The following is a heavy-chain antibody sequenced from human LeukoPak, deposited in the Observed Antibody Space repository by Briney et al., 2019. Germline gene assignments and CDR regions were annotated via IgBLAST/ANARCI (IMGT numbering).Heavy chain of an antibody. CDR2: IYYSGST. CDR3: AGGSKDIVLVPAAIRAFDI. CDR1: GGSISSYY. D-gene: IGHD2-2*02. V-gene: IGHV4-59*08. Sequence: SETLSLTCTVSGGSISSYYWSWIRQPPGKGLEWIGYIYYSGSTNYNPSLKSRVTISVDTSKNQFSLKLSSVTAADTAVYYCAGGSKDIVLVPAAIRAFDIWGQGTMVPVSS. J-gene: IGHJ3*02.